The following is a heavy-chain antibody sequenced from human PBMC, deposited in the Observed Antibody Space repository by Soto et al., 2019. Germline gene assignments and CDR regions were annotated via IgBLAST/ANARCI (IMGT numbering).Heavy chain of an antibody. Sequence: EVQLLESGGGLVQPGGSLRLSCAASGFTFSSYAMSWVRQAPGKGLEWVSAISGSGGSTYYADSVKGRFTISRDNSKNTLYLQMNSLRAEDTAVYDCAKFPAYLVVVVAATPRYFQHWGQGTLVTVSA. V-gene: IGHV3-23*01. D-gene: IGHD2-15*01. J-gene: IGHJ1*01. CDR1: GFTFSSYA. CDR3: AKFPAYLVVVVAATPRYFQH. CDR2: ISGSGGST.